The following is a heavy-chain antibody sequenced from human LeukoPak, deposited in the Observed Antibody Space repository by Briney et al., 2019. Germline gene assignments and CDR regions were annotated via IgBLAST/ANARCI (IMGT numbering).Heavy chain of an antibody. D-gene: IGHD2/OR15-2a*01. CDR1: GYTFTSYD. J-gene: IGHJ5*02. V-gene: IGHV1-8*01. CDR3: ARGSMATPYNWFDP. Sequence: ASVKVSCKASGYTFTSYDINWVRQATGQGLEWMGWMNPNSGNTGYTQKFHGRVTMTRNTSISTAYMELSSLRSEDTAVYYCARGSMATPYNWFDPWGQGTLVIVSS. CDR2: MNPNSGNT.